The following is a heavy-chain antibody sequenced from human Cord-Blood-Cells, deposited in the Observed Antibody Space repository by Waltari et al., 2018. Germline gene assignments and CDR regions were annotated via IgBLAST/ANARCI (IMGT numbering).Heavy chain of an antibody. J-gene: IGHJ4*02. V-gene: IGHV4-39*01. CDR3: ARRVRFLEWLGDFDY. CDR2: IYYSGST. Sequence: QLQLQESGPGLVKPSETLSLTCTVSGGSISSSSYYWGWIRQPPGKGLEWIGSIYYSGSTDYNPSLKSRVTIAVDTSKNQFSLKLSSVTAADTAVYYCARRVRFLEWLGDFDYWGQGTLVTVSS. D-gene: IGHD3-3*01. CDR1: GGSISSSSYY.